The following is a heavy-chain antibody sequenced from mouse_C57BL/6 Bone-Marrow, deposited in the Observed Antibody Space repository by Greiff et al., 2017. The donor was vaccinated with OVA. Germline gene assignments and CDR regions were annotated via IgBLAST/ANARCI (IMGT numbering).Heavy chain of an antibody. J-gene: IGHJ2*01. CDR2: IYPGDGDT. D-gene: IGHD2-10*01. CDR1: GYAFSSYW. V-gene: IGHV1-80*01. CDR3: ARSRFPSYGNYVEYYFDY. Sequence: QVQLKESGAELVKPGASVKISCKASGYAFSSYWMNWVKQRPGKGLEWIGQIYPGDGDTNYNGKFKGKATLTADKSSSTAYMQLSSLTSEDSAVYFCARSRFPSYGNYVEYYFDYWGQGTTLTVSS.